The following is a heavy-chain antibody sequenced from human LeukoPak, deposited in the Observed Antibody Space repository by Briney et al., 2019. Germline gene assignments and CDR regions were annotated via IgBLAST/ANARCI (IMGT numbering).Heavy chain of an antibody. CDR1: GGSFSGYY. Sequence: SETLSLTCAVYGGSFSGYYWSWIRQPPGKGLEWIGEINHSGSTNYNPSLKSRVTMSVDTSKNQFSLKLSSVTAADTAVYYCARRPMVRGVFDYWGQGTPVTVSS. CDR3: ARRPMVRGVFDY. CDR2: INHSGST. V-gene: IGHV4-34*01. J-gene: IGHJ4*02. D-gene: IGHD3-10*01.